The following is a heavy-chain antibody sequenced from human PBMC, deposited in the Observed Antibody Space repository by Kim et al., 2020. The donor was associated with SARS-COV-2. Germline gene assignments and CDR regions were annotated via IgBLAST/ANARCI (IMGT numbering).Heavy chain of an antibody. J-gene: IGHJ4*02. D-gene: IGHD6-13*01. CDR2: IWYDGSNK. CDR1: GFTFSSYG. V-gene: IGHV3-33*01. Sequence: GGSLRLSCAASGFTFSSYGMHWVRQAPGKGLEWVAVIWYDGSNKYYADSVKGRFTISRDNSKNTLYLQMNSLRAEDTAVYYCARDLNRAAAAPRDSLLDYWGQGTLVTVSS. CDR3: ARDLNRAAAAPRDSLLDY.